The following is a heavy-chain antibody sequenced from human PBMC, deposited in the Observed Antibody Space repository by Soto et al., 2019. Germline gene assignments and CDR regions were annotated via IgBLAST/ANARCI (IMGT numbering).Heavy chain of an antibody. J-gene: IGHJ4*02. CDR1: GGSISIYY. V-gene: IGHV4-59*01. D-gene: IGHD3-22*01. CDR2: IYYSGST. Sequence: PSETLSLTCTVSGGSISIYYWSWIRQPPGKGLEWIGYIYYSGSTNYNPSLKSRVTISVDTSKNQFSLKLSSVTAADTAVYYCARGGPSDFGYYLFGYFDYWGQGTLVTVSS. CDR3: ARGGPSDFGYYLFGYFDY.